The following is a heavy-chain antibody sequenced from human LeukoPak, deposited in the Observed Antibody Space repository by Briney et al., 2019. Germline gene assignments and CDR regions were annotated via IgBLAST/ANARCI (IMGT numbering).Heavy chain of an antibody. Sequence: GGSLRLSWAASGXLVSDNYVSWVRQAPGQGLEWVSVIYSGGSTYYADSVKGRFTISRDNSKNTVFLQLNSLRAEDTAVYYCARYHYDSSGYPYYFDYWGQGTLVTVSS. V-gene: IGHV3-53*01. CDR2: IYSGGST. CDR3: ARYHYDSSGYPYYFDY. CDR1: GXLVSDNY. D-gene: IGHD3-22*01. J-gene: IGHJ4*02.